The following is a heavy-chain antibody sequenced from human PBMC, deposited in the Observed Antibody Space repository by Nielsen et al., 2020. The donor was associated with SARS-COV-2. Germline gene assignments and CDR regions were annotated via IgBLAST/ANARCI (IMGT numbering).Heavy chain of an antibody. J-gene: IGHJ5*02. CDR1: GYTFTSYG. Sequence: ASVKVSCKASGYTFTSYGISWVRQAPGQGLEWMGWISAYNGNTNYAQKLQGRVTMTTDTSTSTAYMELRSLRSDDTAVYYCARDEYNYGYNWFDTWGQGTLVTVSS. CDR2: ISAYNGNT. CDR3: ARDEYNYGYNWFDT. V-gene: IGHV1-18*01. D-gene: IGHD5-18*01.